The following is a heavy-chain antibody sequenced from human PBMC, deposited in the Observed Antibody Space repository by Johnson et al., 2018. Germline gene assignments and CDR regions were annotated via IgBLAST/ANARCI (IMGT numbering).Heavy chain of an antibody. CDR2: INWNSGRI. Sequence: EVQLLESGGGLVQPGKSXRLSCAASGFIFDDYAMHWVRQAPGKGLEWVASINWNSGRIGYADSVKGRFTISRDNVKNSLYLQMNSLRTEDTALYYCAKDVMMTGTTCAMDVWGQGTKVTVS. V-gene: IGHV3-9*01. CDR1: GFIFDDYA. D-gene: IGHD1-1*01. J-gene: IGHJ6*02. CDR3: AKDVMMTGTTCAMDV.